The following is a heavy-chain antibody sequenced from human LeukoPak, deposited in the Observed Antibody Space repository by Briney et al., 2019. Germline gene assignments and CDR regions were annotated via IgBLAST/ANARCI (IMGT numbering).Heavy chain of an antibody. CDR2: ISYDDGSNK. V-gene: IGHV3-30-3*01. D-gene: IGHD4-17*01. CDR1: GFTFSSYA. CDR3: ARFDYADYLAFDY. J-gene: IGHJ4*02. Sequence: GGSLRLSCAASGFTFSSYAMHWVRQAPGKGLEWVALISYDDGSNKYYADSVKGRFTISRDNAKNSLYLQMNSLRAEDTAVYYCARFDYADYLAFDYWGQGTLVTVSS.